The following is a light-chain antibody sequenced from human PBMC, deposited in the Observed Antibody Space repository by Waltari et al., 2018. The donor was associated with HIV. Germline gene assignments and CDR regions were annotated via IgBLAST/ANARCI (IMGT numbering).Light chain of an antibody. CDR3: AAWDDIRSGWI. CDR1: TCALGHHY. Sequence: QSVLTQTPSASGTPGQRVTISCSGSTCALGHHYVYWFQQFPGTPTKVLIYKNDQRPSGVSDRFSASKSGTSASLAISGLRTEDESDFYCAAWDDIRSGWIFGGGTKLTVL. J-gene: IGLJ2*01. V-gene: IGLV1-47*01. CDR2: KND.